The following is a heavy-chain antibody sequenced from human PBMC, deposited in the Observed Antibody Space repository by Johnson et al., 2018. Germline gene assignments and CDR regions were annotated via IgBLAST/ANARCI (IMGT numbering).Heavy chain of an antibody. Sequence: VQLVETGGGVVQPGRSLRLSCVASGFILSNYGMHWVRQAPGKGLEWVAVIWYDGSNKYYADSVKGRYTISRDNSKNTLYLQMNSLRAEDTAVYYCAGPQGVEMAAKLPNYLGQGTLVTVSA. D-gene: IGHD5-24*01. CDR2: IWYDGSNK. V-gene: IGHV3-33*08. J-gene: IGHJ4*02. CDR1: GFILSNYG. CDR3: AGPQGVEMAAKLPNY.